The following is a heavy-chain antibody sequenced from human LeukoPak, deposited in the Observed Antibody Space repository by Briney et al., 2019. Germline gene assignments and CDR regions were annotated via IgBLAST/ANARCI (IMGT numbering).Heavy chain of an antibody. CDR1: GGTFSSYA. V-gene: IGHV1-69*05. D-gene: IGHD3-3*01. CDR3: AKQPYDFWRGHIGEPFDY. CDR2: IIPIFGTA. Sequence: GSPVKVSCKASGGTFSSYAISWVRQAPGQGLEWMGGIIPIFGTANYAQKFQGRVTITTDESTSTAYMELSSLRSEDTAVYYCAKQPYDFWRGHIGEPFDYWGQGTLVTVSS. J-gene: IGHJ4*02.